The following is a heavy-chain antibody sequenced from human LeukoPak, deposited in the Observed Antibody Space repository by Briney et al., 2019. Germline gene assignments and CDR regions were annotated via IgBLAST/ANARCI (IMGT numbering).Heavy chain of an antibody. Sequence: GGSLRLSCAASGFTFSSYSMNWVRQAPGKGLEWVANIKQDGSEKYYVDSVKGRFTISRDNAKNSLYLQMNSLRAEDTAVYYCARDGDYGDYYFDYWGQGTLVTVSS. V-gene: IGHV3-7*01. CDR1: GFTFSSYS. CDR3: ARDGDYGDYYFDY. J-gene: IGHJ4*02. D-gene: IGHD4-17*01. CDR2: IKQDGSEK.